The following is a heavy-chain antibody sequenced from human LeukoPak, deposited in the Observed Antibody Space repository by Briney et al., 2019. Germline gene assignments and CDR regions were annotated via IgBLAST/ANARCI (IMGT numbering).Heavy chain of an antibody. CDR3: ARHAIRSDYGDLIWYYGMDV. CDR2: IYYSGST. CDR1: GGSISSYY. J-gene: IGHJ6*02. Sequence: SETLSLTCTVSGGSISSYYWSWIRQPPGKGLEWIGYIYYSGSTNYNPSLKSRVTISVDTSKNQFSLKLSSVTAADTAVYYCARHAIRSDYGDLIWYYGMDVWGQGTTVTVSS. D-gene: IGHD4-17*01. V-gene: IGHV4-59*08.